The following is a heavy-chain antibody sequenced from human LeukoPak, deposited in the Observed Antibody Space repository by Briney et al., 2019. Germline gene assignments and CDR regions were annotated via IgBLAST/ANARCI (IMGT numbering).Heavy chain of an antibody. Sequence: GASVKVSCKASGYTFTGYYMHWVRQAPGQGLEWMGWINPNSGGTKYAQKFQGRVTMTRDTSISTAYMELSRLRSDDTAVYYCVRDFSAYDILTGVFDYWGQGTLVTVSS. CDR2: INPNSGGT. J-gene: IGHJ4*02. V-gene: IGHV1-2*02. D-gene: IGHD3-9*01. CDR1: GYTFTGYY. CDR3: VRDFSAYDILTGVFDY.